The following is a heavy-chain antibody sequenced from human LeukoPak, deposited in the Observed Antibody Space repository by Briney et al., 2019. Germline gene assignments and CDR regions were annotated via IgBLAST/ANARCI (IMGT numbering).Heavy chain of an antibody. CDR2: ISYDGSNK. CDR1: GFTFSSYG. CDR3: AKDSAYGDYAYYFDY. D-gene: IGHD4-17*01. V-gene: IGHV3-30*18. Sequence: GRSLRLSCAASGFTFSSYGMHWVRQAPGKGLEWVAVISYDGSNKYYADSVKGRFTISRGNSKNTLYLQMNSLRAEDTAVYYCAKDSAYGDYAYYFDYWGQGTLVTVSS. J-gene: IGHJ4*02.